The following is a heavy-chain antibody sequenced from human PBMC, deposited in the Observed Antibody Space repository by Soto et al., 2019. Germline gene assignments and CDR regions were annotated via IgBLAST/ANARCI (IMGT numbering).Heavy chain of an antibody. CDR2: IKQDGSEK. D-gene: IGHD6-19*01. V-gene: IGHV3-7*05. Sequence: GGSLRLSYAASGFTFSSYWMSCVRQAPGKGLEWVANIKQDGSEKYYVDSVKGRFTISRDNAKNSLYLQMNSLRAEDTAVYYCARVAQRGYSSGWYDGFDYWGQGTLVTVSS. CDR3: ARVAQRGYSSGWYDGFDY. CDR1: GFTFSSYW. J-gene: IGHJ4*02.